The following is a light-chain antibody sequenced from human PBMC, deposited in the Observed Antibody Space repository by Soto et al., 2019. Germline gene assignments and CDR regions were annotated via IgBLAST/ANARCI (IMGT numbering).Light chain of an antibody. CDR3: QQYGSLPHT. CDR1: QSVSSSY. CDR2: GAS. V-gene: IGKV3-20*01. J-gene: IGKJ2*01. Sequence: EIVLTQSPGTLSLSPGERATLSCRASQSVSSSYLAWYQHKPGQAPRLLIYGASSRATGIPDRFSGSGSGTDFTLTISRLEPEHFAVYYCQQYGSLPHTFGQGTKLETK.